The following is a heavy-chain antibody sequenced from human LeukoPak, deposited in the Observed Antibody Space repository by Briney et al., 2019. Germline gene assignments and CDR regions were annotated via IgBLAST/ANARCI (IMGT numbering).Heavy chain of an antibody. Sequence: PGGSLRLSCAASGFTFSSYSMNWVRQAPGKGLEWVSSIGSSSSYIYYADSVKGRFTISRDNAKNSLYLQMNSLRAEDTAVYYCARARVAAAGNYYYYYGMDVWGQGTTVTVSS. D-gene: IGHD6-13*01. CDR1: GFTFSSYS. J-gene: IGHJ6*02. CDR3: ARARVAAAGNYYYYYGMDV. V-gene: IGHV3-21*01. CDR2: IGSSSSYI.